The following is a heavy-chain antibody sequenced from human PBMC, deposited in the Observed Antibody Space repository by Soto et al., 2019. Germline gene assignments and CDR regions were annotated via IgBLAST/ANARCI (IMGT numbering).Heavy chain of an antibody. CDR3: ARDVVVEPAAHLPQI. J-gene: IGHJ2*01. CDR2: IKPNSGVP. Sequence: ASVKGSCKASGYTYTAYYMHWVRHTPGQGLPWMGWIKPNSGVPNYAQKITRRVSVTGYKSISSAAVELSRLSYDDTAVYYCARDVVVEPAAHLPQIWGRGTLVTVPS. D-gene: IGHD2-2*01. CDR1: GYTYTAYY. V-gene: IGHV1-2*02.